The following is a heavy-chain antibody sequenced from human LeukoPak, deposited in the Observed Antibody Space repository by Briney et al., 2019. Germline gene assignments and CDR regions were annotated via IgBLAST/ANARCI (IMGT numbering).Heavy chain of an antibody. V-gene: IGHV1-18*04. J-gene: IGHJ1*01. CDR2: INTYNSNT. Sequence: ASVKLSCKASGYTFTSYGNNWMRHPPGQGLEWMGCINTYNSNTNYAQKLQGRVTMTTDTSTSTDYMELRSLRSDDTAVYYCARDLEDIVVVPAAIVYFQHWGQGTLVTVSS. D-gene: IGHD2-2*02. CDR3: ARDLEDIVVVPAAIVYFQH. CDR1: GYTFTSYG.